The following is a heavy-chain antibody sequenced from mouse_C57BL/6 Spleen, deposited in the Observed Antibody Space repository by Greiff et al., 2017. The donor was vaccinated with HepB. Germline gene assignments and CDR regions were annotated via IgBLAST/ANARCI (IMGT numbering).Heavy chain of an antibody. Sequence: VQLQQSGPELVKPGASVKISCKASGYSFTDYNMNWVKQSTGESLEWIGVINPNYGTTSYNQKFKGKATLTVDQSSSTAYMQLNSLTSEDSAVYYWARLGYDNDVGYAMDYWGQGTSVTVSS. CDR2: INPNYGTT. CDR1: GYSFTDYN. V-gene: IGHV1-39*01. D-gene: IGHD2-4*01. J-gene: IGHJ4*01. CDR3: ARLGYDNDVGYAMDY.